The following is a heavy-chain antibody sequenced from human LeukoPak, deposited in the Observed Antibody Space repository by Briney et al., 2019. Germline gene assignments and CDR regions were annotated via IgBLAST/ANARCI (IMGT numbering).Heavy chain of an antibody. J-gene: IGHJ4*02. Sequence: GGSLRLSCAASGFTFSSYAMQWVRQAPGKGLEWVALISYDGNNKYYADSVKGRFTIPRDNSKNTLYLQMNSLGAEDTAVYYCVRTWGSGYSAPPGDWGQGSLVTVSS. D-gene: IGHD6-13*01. CDR3: VRTWGSGYSAPPGD. V-gene: IGHV3-30-3*01. CDR1: GFTFSSYA. CDR2: ISYDGNNK.